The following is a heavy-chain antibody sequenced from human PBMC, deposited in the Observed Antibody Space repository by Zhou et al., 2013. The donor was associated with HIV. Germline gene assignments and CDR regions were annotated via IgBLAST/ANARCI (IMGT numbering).Heavy chain of an antibody. CDR3: VRGITNPDAFDI. V-gene: IGHV1-2*02. Sequence: QVQLVQSGAEVKKPGASVKVSCKTSGYTFTDYYIHWVRQAPGQGLEWMGWINPHSGGTNYVQKFQGRVTMTRDKSITTAYMELSGLRPDDTAVYYCVRGITNPDAFDIWGRGTMVTVSS. CDR2: INPHSGGT. D-gene: IGHD1-20*01. J-gene: IGHJ3*02. CDR1: GYTFTDYY.